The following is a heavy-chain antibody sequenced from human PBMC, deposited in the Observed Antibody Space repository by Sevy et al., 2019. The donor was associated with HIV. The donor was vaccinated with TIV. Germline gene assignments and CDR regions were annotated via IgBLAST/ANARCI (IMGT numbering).Heavy chain of an antibody. V-gene: IGHV3-53*01. J-gene: IGHJ3*02. CDR1: GFTVSGNY. D-gene: IGHD3-22*01. CDR2: IYSGGST. CDR3: ARLSWSYYDGSDSSAFDAFDI. Sequence: GGSLRLSCAASGFTVSGNYMSWVRQAPGKGLEWVSVIYSGGSTYYADSVKGRFTNSRDNSKNTLYLQMNSLRAEDTAVYYCARLSWSYYDGSDSSAFDAFDIWGQGTMVTVSS.